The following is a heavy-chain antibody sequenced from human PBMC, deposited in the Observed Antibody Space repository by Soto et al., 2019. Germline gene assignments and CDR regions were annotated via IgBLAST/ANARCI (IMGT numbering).Heavy chain of an antibody. V-gene: IGHV6-1*01. D-gene: IGHD6-19*01. CDR2: TYYRSKWYN. J-gene: IGHJ6*02. CDR1: GDSVSSNSAA. Sequence: SQTLSLTCAISGDSVSSNSAAWNWIRQSPSRGLEWLGRTYYRSKWYNDYAVSVKSRITINPDTSKNQFSLQLNPVTPEDTAVYYCARAKRVKYSSGWYDNYYYYYGMDVWGQGTTVTVSS. CDR3: ARAKRVKYSSGWYDNYYYYYGMDV.